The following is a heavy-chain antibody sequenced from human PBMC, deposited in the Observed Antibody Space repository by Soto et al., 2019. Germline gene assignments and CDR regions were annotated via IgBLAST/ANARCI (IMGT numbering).Heavy chain of an antibody. CDR1: GFTFSDRY. Sequence: GGSLRLSCAASGFTFSDRYMDWVRQAPGKGLEWVGRTKNKANSYTTEYAASVKGRFTISRDYSRDSVYLQMNSLKTDDTTVYYCTIEGAYPGPDFDYWGQGTLVTVSS. CDR3: TIEGAYPGPDFDY. J-gene: IGHJ4*02. CDR2: TKNKANSYTT. V-gene: IGHV3-72*01. D-gene: IGHD3-16*01.